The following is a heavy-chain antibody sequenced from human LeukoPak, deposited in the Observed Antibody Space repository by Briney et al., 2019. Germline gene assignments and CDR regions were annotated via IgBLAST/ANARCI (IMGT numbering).Heavy chain of an antibody. CDR3: ARGKEQQLYAFDI. CDR2: IWFDGSNK. V-gene: IGHV3-33*01. J-gene: IGHJ3*02. D-gene: IGHD6-13*01. Sequence: GGSLRLSCAASGFTFSSYGMHWVRQAPGKGLEWVAVIWFDGSNKYYADSVKGRFTISSDNSKNTLYLQMNSQSAEDTAVYYCARGKEQQLYAFDIWGQGTMVTVSS. CDR1: GFTFSSYG.